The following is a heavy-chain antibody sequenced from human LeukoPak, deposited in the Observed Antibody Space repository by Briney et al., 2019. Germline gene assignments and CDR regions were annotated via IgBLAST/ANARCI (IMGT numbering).Heavy chain of an antibody. D-gene: IGHD5-18*01. CDR2: MNTNSGNT. Sequence: ASVKVSCKASGYTFTSYDINRVRQATGQGLEWIGWMNTNSGNTGYAQKFQGRVTMIRNTSISTAYMELSSLRSEDTAVYYCARVGYSYGHDNGYYFDYSGQGTLVTVST. V-gene: IGHV1-8*01. CDR1: GYTFTSYD. CDR3: ARVGYSYGHDNGYYFDY. J-gene: IGHJ4*02.